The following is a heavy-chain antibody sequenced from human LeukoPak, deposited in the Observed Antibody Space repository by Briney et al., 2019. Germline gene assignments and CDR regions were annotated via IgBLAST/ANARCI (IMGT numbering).Heavy chain of an antibody. V-gene: IGHV1-8*01. D-gene: IGHD4-11*01. Sequence: ASVKVSCKASGYTFTSYDINWVRQATGQGLEWMGWMNPNSGNTGYAQKFQGRVTMTRNTSISTAYMELSSLRSDDTAVYYCARDLYRDSLPVSWFDPWGQGTLVTVSS. CDR2: MNPNSGNT. CDR1: GYTFTSYD. CDR3: ARDLYRDSLPVSWFDP. J-gene: IGHJ5*02.